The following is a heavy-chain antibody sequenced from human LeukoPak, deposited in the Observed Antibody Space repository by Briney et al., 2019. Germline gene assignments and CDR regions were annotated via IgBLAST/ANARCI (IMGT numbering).Heavy chain of an antibody. V-gene: IGHV3-21*01. J-gene: IGHJ4*02. D-gene: IGHD3-22*01. CDR3: AGDYDSSGYYYGFDY. CDR1: GLTFSNYD. Sequence: GGSLRLSCAASGLTFSNYDMNWVRQAPGKGLEWVSSVSGSGDDTYYADSVKGRFIISRDNAKNSLYLQMNRLRAEDAAVYYCAGDYDSSGYYYGFDYWGQGTLVTVSS. CDR2: VSGSGDDT.